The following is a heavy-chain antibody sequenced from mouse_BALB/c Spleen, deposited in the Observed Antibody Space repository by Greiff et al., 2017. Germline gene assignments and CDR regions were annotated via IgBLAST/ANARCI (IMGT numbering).Heavy chain of an antibody. V-gene: IGHV1-7*01. CDR2: INPSTGYT. CDR1: GYTFTSYW. Sequence: VQLQQSGAELAKPGASVKMSCKASGYTFTSYWMHWVKQRPGQGLEWIGYINPSTGYTEYNQKFKDKATLTADKSSSTAYMQLSSLTSEDSAVYYCARYDYGFFAYWGQGTLVTVSA. CDR3: ARYDYGFFAY. D-gene: IGHD2-2*01. J-gene: IGHJ3*01.